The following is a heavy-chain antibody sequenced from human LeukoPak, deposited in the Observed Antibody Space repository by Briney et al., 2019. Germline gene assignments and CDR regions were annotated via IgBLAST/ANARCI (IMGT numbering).Heavy chain of an antibody. CDR3: AKSGNYYYYMDV. CDR1: GFTFTEYS. Sequence: GGSLRLSCAASGFTFTEYSIIWVRQAPGKGLEWVSFISDISDRSSTIHYADSVKGRFTISRDNAKNSPYLQMNSLRAEDTALYYCAKSGNYYYYMDVWGKGTTVTASS. V-gene: IGHV3-48*04. J-gene: IGHJ6*03. CDR2: ISDRSSTI. D-gene: IGHD3-10*01.